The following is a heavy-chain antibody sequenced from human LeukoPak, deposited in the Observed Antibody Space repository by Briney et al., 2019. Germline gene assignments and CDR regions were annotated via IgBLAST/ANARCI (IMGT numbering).Heavy chain of an antibody. D-gene: IGHD5-24*01. CDR3: ARGRRDPL. J-gene: IGHJ2*01. CDR1: GGSISSYY. V-gene: IGHV4-59*12. CDR2: IYYSGST. Sequence: PSETLSLTCTVSGGSISSYYWSWIRQPPGKGLEWIGYIYYSGSTNYNPSLKSRVTISVDTSKNQFTLKLSSVTAADTAVYYCARGRRDPLWGRGTLVTVSS.